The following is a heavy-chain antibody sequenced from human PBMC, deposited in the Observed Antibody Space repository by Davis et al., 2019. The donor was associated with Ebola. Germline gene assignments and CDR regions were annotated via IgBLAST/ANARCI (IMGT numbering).Heavy chain of an antibody. V-gene: IGHV4-59*12. D-gene: IGHD5-18*01. J-gene: IGHJ6*02. CDR2: IYYSGST. Sequence: SETLSLTCTVSGASISSYYWSWIRQPPGKGLEWIGNIYYSGSTNYNPSLKSRVTISVDTSKNQFSLKLSSVTAADTAVYYCARDLRGYSYGQGTYYYYGMDVWGQGTTVTVSS. CDR1: GASISSYY. CDR3: ARDLRGYSYGQGTYYYYGMDV.